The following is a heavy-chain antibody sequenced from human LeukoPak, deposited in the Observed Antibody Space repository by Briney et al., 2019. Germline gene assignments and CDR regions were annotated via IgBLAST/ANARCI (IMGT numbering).Heavy chain of an antibody. CDR3: AREDGAFDI. CDR2: MKEDGGEI. J-gene: IGHJ3*02. D-gene: IGHD5-24*01. V-gene: IGHV3-7*01. Sequence: PSETLSLTCAVYGGSFSGYYWSWIRQPPGKGLEWVASMKEDGGEIYYVDSVKGRFTISRDNAKSSLYLQMNSLRAEDTAVYYCAREDGAFDIWGQGTMVTVSS. CDR1: GGSFSGYY.